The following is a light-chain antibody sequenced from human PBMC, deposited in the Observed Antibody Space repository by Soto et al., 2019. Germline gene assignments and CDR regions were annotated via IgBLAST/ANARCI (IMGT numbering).Light chain of an antibody. CDR2: DVS. J-gene: IGLJ2*01. CDR3: RSYTSSSTLV. Sequence: QSVLTQPASVSGSPGQSITISCTGTSSDVGGYNYVSWYQQHPGKAPNLIIYDVSNRPSGVSNRFSGSKSGNTASLTISGLQAEDEADYYCRSYTSSSTLVFGGGTKLTVL. V-gene: IGLV2-14*01. CDR1: SSDVGGYNY.